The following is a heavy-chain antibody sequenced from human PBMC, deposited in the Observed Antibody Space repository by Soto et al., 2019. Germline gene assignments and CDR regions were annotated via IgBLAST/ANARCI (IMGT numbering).Heavy chain of an antibody. CDR2: IDLSDSYT. J-gene: IGHJ4*02. Sequence: PGESLQISCKGSGYSFASYWISWVRQMPGKGLEWMGRIDLSDSYTNYSPPFQGHVTISADKSISTAYLQWSSLKASDTAMYYCARLQAAAGDNDLTFDYWGQGTLVTVSS. CDR1: GYSFASYW. CDR3: ARLQAAAGDNDLTFDY. V-gene: IGHV5-10-1*01. D-gene: IGHD6-13*01.